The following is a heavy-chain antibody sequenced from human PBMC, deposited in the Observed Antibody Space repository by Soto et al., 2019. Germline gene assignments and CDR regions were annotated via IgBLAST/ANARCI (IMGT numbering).Heavy chain of an antibody. V-gene: IGHV3-23*01. J-gene: IGHJ4*02. CDR3: GRDRGGGFGYDFWTPSDY. Sequence: GGSLRLSCAVSGFSFRNYAMTWARQAPGKGLEWVSGISESGSRTHYADSVKGRFTISRDNAANTLFLQMDSLRVEDTAVYFCGRDRGGGFGYDFWTPSDYWGQGSLVTVSS. CDR2: ISESGSRT. CDR1: GFSFRNYA. D-gene: IGHD3-3*01.